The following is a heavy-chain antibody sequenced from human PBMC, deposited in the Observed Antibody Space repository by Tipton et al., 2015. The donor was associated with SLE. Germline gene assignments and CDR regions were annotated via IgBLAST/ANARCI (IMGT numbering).Heavy chain of an antibody. V-gene: IGHV4-39*01. CDR3: ARQLRGYYYDSSGQVDP. CDR2: IYYSGST. CDR1: GGSISSSSYY. J-gene: IGHJ5*02. Sequence: TLSLTCTVSGGSISSSSYYWGWIRQPPGKGLEWIGSIYYSGSTYYNPSLKSRVTISVDTSKNQFSLKLSSVTAAYTAVYYCARQLRGYYYDSSGQVDPWGQGTLVTVSS. D-gene: IGHD3-22*01.